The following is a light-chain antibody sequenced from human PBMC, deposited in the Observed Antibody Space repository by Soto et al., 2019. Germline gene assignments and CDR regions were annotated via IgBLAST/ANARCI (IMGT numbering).Light chain of an antibody. J-gene: IGKJ4*01. V-gene: IGKV3-15*01. CDR3: QQNNNWPPLT. Sequence: ETVMTQSPATLSVSPGESVTVSCRASQSVSSNFAWYQQKPRQAPRLLIYGAFTRASGIPARFSGSWSGTEFTLTISSLQSEDFAVYYCQQNNNWPPLTFGGGTKVEMK. CDR2: GAF. CDR1: QSVSSN.